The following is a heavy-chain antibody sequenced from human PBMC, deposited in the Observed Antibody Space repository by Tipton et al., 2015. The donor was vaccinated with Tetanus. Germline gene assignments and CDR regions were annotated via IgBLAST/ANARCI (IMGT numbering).Heavy chain of an antibody. J-gene: IGHJ5*02. V-gene: IGHV3-23*01. CDR2: ITGGNT. Sequence: SLRLSCAASGFTFRNYAMSWVRQAPGKGLEWVSGITGGNTYYADSVKGRFTISRDNSKNTLSLQMNSLRGEDTAVYYCAKALGSSAWYGTWGQGTLVTVSS. CDR1: GFTFRNYA. D-gene: IGHD6-13*01. CDR3: AKALGSSAWYGT.